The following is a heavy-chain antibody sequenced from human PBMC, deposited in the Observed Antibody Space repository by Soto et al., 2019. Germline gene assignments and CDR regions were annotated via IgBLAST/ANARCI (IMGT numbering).Heavy chain of an antibody. Sequence: GGSLRLSCAASGFIFSTYAMNWVRQAPGKGLECVSAISNTGGSTFYAESVRGRFTISRDNSINTLYLQMTSLRTEDTAVYYCAHPRGYGVFDAVDIWGQGTMVTVSS. CDR2: ISNTGGST. D-gene: IGHD4-17*01. J-gene: IGHJ3*02. CDR3: AHPRGYGVFDAVDI. V-gene: IGHV3-23*01. CDR1: GFIFSTYA.